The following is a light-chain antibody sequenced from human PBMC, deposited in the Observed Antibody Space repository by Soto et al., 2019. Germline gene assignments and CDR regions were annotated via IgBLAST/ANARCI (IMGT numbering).Light chain of an antibody. CDR2: EVN. V-gene: IGLV2-8*01. J-gene: IGLJ1*01. Sequence: QSLLTQPPAASASPGQSVAISCTGTSRDVGGYNYVSWYQQHPGKAPKLMIYEVNKRPSGVPDRFSGSKSGNTASLTVSGLQAEDEADYYCSSYAGSSNVFGTGTKVTVL. CDR1: SRDVGGYNY. CDR3: SSYAGSSNV.